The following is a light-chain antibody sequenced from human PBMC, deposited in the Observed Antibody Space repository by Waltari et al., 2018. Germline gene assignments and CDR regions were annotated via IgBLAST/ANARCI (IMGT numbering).Light chain of an antibody. Sequence: EIVMTQSPATLSMSPGEGATLSCRASQSVSSNLAWYQHKPGQAPRPLIYGASTRATGIPARFSGSGSGTEFTLTISSLQSEDFAFYYCQQYNNWPPEDTFGQGTKLEIK. CDR3: QQYNNWPPEDT. J-gene: IGKJ2*01. V-gene: IGKV3-15*01. CDR2: GAS. CDR1: QSVSSN.